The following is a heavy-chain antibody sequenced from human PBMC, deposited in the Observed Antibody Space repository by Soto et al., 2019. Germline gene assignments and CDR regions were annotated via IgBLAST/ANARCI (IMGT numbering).Heavy chain of an antibody. J-gene: IGHJ4*02. D-gene: IGHD3-9*01. Sequence: PSETLSLTCAVYGGSFSGYYWSWIRQPPGKGLEWIGEINHSGSTNYNPSLKSRVTISVDTSKNQFSLKLSSVTAADTAVYYCARGGRILTGYYRTLRYFDYWGQGTLVTVSS. CDR1: GGSFSGYY. V-gene: IGHV4-34*01. CDR3: ARGGRILTGYYRTLRYFDY. CDR2: INHSGST.